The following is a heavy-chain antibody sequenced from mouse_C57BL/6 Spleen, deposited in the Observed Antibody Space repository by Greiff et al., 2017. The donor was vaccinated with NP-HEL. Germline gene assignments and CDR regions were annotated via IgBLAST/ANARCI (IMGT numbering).Heavy chain of an antibody. D-gene: IGHD2-1*01. V-gene: IGHV5-6*01. CDR1: GFTFSSYG. J-gene: IGHJ1*03. CDR3: ARAGFYYGNYDWYFDV. CDR2: ISSGGSYT. Sequence: EVMLVESGGDLVKPGGSLKLSCAASGFTFSSYGMSWVRQTPDKRLEWVATISSGGSYTYYPDSVKGRFTISRDNAKNTLYLQMSSLKSEDTAMYYCARAGFYYGNYDWYFDVWGTGTTVTVSS.